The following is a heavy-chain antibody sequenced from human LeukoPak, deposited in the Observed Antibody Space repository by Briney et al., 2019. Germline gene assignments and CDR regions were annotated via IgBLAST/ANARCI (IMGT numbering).Heavy chain of an antibody. J-gene: IGHJ5*02. D-gene: IGHD4-23*01. Sequence: SETLSLTCTVSGGYIITSGHYWGWIRQPPGKGLEWIGSICYTGVTSTNPFFRSRMSISVDTSKNQFSLNLTSVTAADAAVYYCARERSSSGGHNWFDPWGQGTLVTVSS. CDR2: ICYTGVT. CDR3: ARERSSSGGHNWFDP. V-gene: IGHV4-39*07. CDR1: GGYIITSGHY.